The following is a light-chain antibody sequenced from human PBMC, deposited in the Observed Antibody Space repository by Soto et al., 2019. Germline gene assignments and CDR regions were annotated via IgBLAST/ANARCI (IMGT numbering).Light chain of an antibody. Sequence: SYELTQPPSVSVAPGQTARIICGGNSIGSRSVHWYQQKPGQAPVLVLYDDSDRPTGIPERFSGFNSGNTAILTISRVEAGDEADYYCQVWDSSSEYPLFGGGTKLTVL. V-gene: IGLV3-21*02. CDR3: QVWDSSSEYPL. CDR1: SIGSRS. CDR2: DDS. J-gene: IGLJ3*02.